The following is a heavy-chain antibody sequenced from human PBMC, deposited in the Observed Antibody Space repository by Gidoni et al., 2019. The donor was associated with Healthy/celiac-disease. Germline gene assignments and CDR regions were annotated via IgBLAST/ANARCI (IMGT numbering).Heavy chain of an antibody. D-gene: IGHD2-15*01. CDR3: AKATRCSGGSCYSVSAFDI. CDR2: ISYDGSNK. J-gene: IGHJ3*02. V-gene: IGHV3-30*18. Sequence: QVQLVESWGGVVQPGRSLRLSCAASGFTFSSYCMHWVRQAPGKGLEWVAVISYDGSNKYYADSVKGRFTISRDNSKNTLYLQMNSLRAEDTAVYYCAKATRCSGGSCYSVSAFDIWGQGTMVTVSS. CDR1: GFTFSSYC.